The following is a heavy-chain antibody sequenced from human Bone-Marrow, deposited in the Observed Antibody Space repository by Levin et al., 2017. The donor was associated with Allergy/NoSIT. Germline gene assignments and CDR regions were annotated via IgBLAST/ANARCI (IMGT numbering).Heavy chain of an antibody. V-gene: IGHV3-30-3*01. Sequence: PGGSLRLSCAASGFTFNSYPLHWVRQAPGKGLEWVALVSFDGTNQYYADSVKGRFTISRDNAKNMVFLQMTSLRPEDSAVYYCARAGVDPWGQGTLVTVSS. CDR3: ARAGVDP. CDR1: GFTFNSYP. D-gene: IGHD1-1*01. CDR2: VSFDGTNQ. J-gene: IGHJ5*02.